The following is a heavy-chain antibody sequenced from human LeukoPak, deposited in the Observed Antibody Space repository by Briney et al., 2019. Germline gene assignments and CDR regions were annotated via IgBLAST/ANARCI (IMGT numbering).Heavy chain of an antibody. CDR3: ARDTRSSSLRYYFDY. D-gene: IGHD6-13*01. V-gene: IGHV3-30-3*01. CDR2: ISYDGSNK. CDR1: GFTFSSYA. J-gene: IGHJ4*02. Sequence: SGGSLRLSCAASGFTFSSYAMHWVRQVPGKGLKWVAVISYDGSNKYYADSVKGRFTISRDNSKNTLYLQMNSLRAEDTAVYYCARDTRSSSLRYYFDYWGQGTLVTVSS.